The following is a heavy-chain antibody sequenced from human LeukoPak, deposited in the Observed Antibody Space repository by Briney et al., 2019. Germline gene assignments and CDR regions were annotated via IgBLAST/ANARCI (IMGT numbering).Heavy chain of an antibody. CDR1: GDSVSSNSAA. V-gene: IGHV6-1*01. D-gene: IGHD3-22*01. J-gene: IGHJ4*02. CDR2: TYHKSKWYD. Sequence: SQTLSLTCAISGDSVSSNSAAWNWIRQSPSRGLEWLGRTYHKSKWYDDYTVSVKSRITIKADTSKNQFSLQLDSVTPEDTAVYYCARADDSSGPNYFDYWGQGTLVTVSS. CDR3: ARADDSSGPNYFDY.